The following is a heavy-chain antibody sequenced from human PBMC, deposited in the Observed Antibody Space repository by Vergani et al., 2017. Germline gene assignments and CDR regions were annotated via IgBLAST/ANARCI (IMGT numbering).Heavy chain of an antibody. J-gene: IGHJ6*02. CDR3: ARWNPSVYYYYGMDV. Sequence: VQLVESGGGLVKKVRSLRHSCAASGFTFSDYYMSWQRQAPGKGLEWISYISSSGSTIYYADPVKGRFTISRDNAKNSLYLQMNSLRAEDTAVYYCARWNPSVYYYYGMDVWGQGTTVTVSS. CDR1: GFTFSDYY. CDR2: ISSSGSTI. V-gene: IGHV3-11*01. D-gene: IGHD1-1*01.